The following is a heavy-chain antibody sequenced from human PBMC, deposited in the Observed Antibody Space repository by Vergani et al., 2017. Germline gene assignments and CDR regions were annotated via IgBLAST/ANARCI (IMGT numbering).Heavy chain of an antibody. CDR1: GFTFSSYE. CDR3: AGTIVAAPA. V-gene: IGHV3-48*03. D-gene: IGHD5-12*01. Sequence: EVQLVESGGGLVQPGGSLRLSCAASGFTFSSYEMNWVRQAPGKGLEWVSYISSSSSYIYYADSVKGRFTISRDNAKNSLYLQMNSLRAEDTAVYYCAGTIVAAPAWGQGTLVTVSS. CDR2: ISSSSSYI. J-gene: IGHJ4*02.